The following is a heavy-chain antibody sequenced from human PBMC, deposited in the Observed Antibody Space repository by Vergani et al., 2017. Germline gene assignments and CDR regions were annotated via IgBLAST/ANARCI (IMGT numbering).Heavy chain of an antibody. V-gene: IGHV3-21*02. CDR3: ASRVSAGGGLDT. CDR2: ISGRSSYV. CDR1: GFIFSDYN. Sequence: EVQVVQSGGGLVKPGGSLRLSCETSGFIFSDYNLNWVRQAPGSGLEWVASISGRSSYVNYADSVKGRFTISRDNAKKFLYLQMNNLRAEDTALYYCASRVSAGGGLDTWGQGTLVTV. D-gene: IGHD2-15*01. J-gene: IGHJ5*02.